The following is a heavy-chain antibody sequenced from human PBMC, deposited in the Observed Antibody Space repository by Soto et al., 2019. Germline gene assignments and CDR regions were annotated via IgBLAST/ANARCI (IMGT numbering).Heavy chain of an antibody. CDR1: GYTFTSYG. J-gene: IGHJ4*02. V-gene: IGHV1-18*04. Sequence: ASVKVSCKASGYTFTSYGISWVRQAPGQGLEWMGWISAYNGNTNYAQKLQGRVTMTTDTSTSTAYMELRSLRSDDTAVYYCARSTWTAAASLYFDYWGQGTQVTVSS. CDR3: ARSTWTAAASLYFDY. CDR2: ISAYNGNT. D-gene: IGHD2-2*01.